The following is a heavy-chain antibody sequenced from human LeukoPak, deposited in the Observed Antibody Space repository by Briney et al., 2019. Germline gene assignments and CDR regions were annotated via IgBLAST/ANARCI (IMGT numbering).Heavy chain of an antibody. CDR2: INDSGST. CDR3: ARRLWYSGSSGYYFDL. Sequence: SETLSLTCAVSNASISSHYWSWIRQPPGKGLEYIGYINDSGSTKYNPSLKSRVTMSVDTSKNHFSLKVNSVTAADTAMYYCARRLWYSGSSGYYFDLWGQGTLVTVSS. V-gene: IGHV4-59*11. J-gene: IGHJ4*02. D-gene: IGHD1-26*01. CDR1: NASISSHY.